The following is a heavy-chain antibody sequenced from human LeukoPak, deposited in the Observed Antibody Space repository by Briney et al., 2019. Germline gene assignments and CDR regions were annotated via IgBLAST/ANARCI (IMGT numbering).Heavy chain of an antibody. CDR2: INPNSGGT. Sequence: ASVKVSCKASGYTFTGYYMHWVRQAPGQGLEWMGWINPNSGGTNYTQKFQGRVTMTRDTSISTAYMELSRLRSDDTAVYYCASAIRAARTYYFDYWGQGTLVTVFS. J-gene: IGHJ4*02. CDR1: GYTFTGYY. V-gene: IGHV1-2*02. CDR3: ASAIRAARTYYFDY. D-gene: IGHD6-6*01.